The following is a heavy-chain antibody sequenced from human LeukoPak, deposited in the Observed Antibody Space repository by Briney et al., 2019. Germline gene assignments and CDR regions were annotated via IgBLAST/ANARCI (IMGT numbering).Heavy chain of an antibody. CDR1: GFTFSDYY. J-gene: IGHJ4*02. Sequence: GGSLRLSCAASGFTFSDYYMSWIRQAPGKGLEWVSYISSTGSTIHYADSVKGRFTISRDNAKNSLHLQMSSLRAEDTAVHYCAGAYGSESDYWGQGTLVTVSS. CDR3: AGAYGSESDY. D-gene: IGHD3-10*01. CDR2: ISSTGSTI. V-gene: IGHV3-11*04.